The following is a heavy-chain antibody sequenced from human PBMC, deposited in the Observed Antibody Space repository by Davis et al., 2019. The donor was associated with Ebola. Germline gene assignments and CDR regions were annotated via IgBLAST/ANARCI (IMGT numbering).Heavy chain of an antibody. CDR1: GFTFSSYA. Sequence: GESLNISCAASGFTFSSYAMSWVRQAPGKGLEWVSAISGSGGSTYYADSVKGRFTISRDNSKNTLYLQMNSLRAEDTAVYYCAVVGSSGWYYYGMDVWGQGTTVTVSS. J-gene: IGHJ6*02. V-gene: IGHV3-23*01. CDR2: ISGSGGST. CDR3: AVVGSSGWYYYGMDV. D-gene: IGHD6-19*01.